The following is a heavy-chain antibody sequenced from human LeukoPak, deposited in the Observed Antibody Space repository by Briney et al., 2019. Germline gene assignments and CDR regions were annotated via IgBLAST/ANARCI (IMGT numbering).Heavy chain of an antibody. Sequence: PSETLSLTCTVSGAFISRYYWSWIRQPPGNGLEWVGYIYHSGSTYYNPSLKSRVTISLDTSKNQFSLKMRSVTAADTAVYYCARGRVRFLSYFDYWGQGTLVTVSS. CDR3: ARGRVRFLSYFDY. CDR2: IYHSGST. V-gene: IGHV4-30-4*08. J-gene: IGHJ4*02. CDR1: GAFISRYY. D-gene: IGHD3-3*01.